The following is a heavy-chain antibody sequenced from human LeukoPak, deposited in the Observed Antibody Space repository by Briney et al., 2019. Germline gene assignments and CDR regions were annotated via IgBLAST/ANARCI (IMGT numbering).Heavy chain of an antibody. CDR2: ISSSSSYI. CDR1: GFTFSIYT. Sequence: GGSLRLSCAASGFTFSIYTMNWVRQAPGKGLGWVSSISSSSSYIYYTDSVKGRLSISRDNAKNTLYLQKNRLSDDDTAVYYCTKAPRYYYYYTDVWGKGTTVTVSS. V-gene: IGHV3-21*01. J-gene: IGHJ6*03. CDR3: TKAPRYYYYYTDV.